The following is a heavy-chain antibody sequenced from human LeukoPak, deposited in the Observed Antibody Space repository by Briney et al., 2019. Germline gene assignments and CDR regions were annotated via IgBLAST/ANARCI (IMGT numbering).Heavy chain of an antibody. D-gene: IGHD3-9*01. CDR1: GYTFTSYG. CDR2: INPNNGNT. Sequence: ASVKVSCKASGYTFTSYGISWVRQAPGQGLEWMGWINPNNGNTNYAQKLQGRVTMTTDTSTSTAYMELRSLRSDDTAVYYCARPALNYDIVTENWFDPWGEGTLVSVS. CDR3: ARPALNYDIVTENWFDP. J-gene: IGHJ5*02. V-gene: IGHV1-18*04.